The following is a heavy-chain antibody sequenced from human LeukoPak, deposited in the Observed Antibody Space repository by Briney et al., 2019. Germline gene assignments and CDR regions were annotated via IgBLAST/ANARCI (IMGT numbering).Heavy chain of an antibody. CDR3: CNDDYGDSVGGY. Sequence: GGSLRLSCAASGFTVSSNYMSWVRQAPGRGLEWVSVIYSGGNTYYADSVKGRFIISRDNSKNTLYLQMNSLRAEDTAVYYCCNDDYGDSVGGYWGQGTLVTVSS. D-gene: IGHD4-17*01. V-gene: IGHV3-53*01. CDR1: GFTVSSNY. J-gene: IGHJ4*02. CDR2: IYSGGNT.